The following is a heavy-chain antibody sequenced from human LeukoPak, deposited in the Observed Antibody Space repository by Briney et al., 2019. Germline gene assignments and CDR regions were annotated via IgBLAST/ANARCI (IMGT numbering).Heavy chain of an antibody. D-gene: IGHD1-1*01. CDR2: ISGSGGST. J-gene: IGHJ5*02. CDR3: AKASRTGTTFDWFDP. Sequence: GGSLRLSCAASGFTFSNYAMTWVRQAPGKGLEWVSTISGSGGSTYSADSVKGRFTISRDNSKSTLYLQMNSLRVEDTAVYYCAKASRTGTTFDWFDPWGQGTLVTVSS. CDR1: GFTFSNYA. V-gene: IGHV3-23*01.